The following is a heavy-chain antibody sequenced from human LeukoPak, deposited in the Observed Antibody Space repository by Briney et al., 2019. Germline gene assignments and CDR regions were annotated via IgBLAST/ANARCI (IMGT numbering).Heavy chain of an antibody. V-gene: IGHV3-30*18. D-gene: IGHD3-22*01. CDR2: ISNDGNNK. CDR3: AKDVNYYDSSGYSIFQH. CDR1: GFPFSSYG. J-gene: IGHJ1*01. Sequence: GMSLRLSCAASGFPFSSYGMHWVRQAPGKGLEWVAAISNDGNNKFYADSVKGRFTISRDNSKNTLYLQMNSLRAEDTAVYYCAKDVNYYDSSGYSIFQHWGQGTLVTVSS.